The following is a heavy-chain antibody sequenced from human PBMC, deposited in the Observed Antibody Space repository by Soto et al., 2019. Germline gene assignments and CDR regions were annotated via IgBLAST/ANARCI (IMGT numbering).Heavy chain of an antibody. V-gene: IGHV3-21*01. Sequence: GGSLRLSWAASGVTFSSYSMNWVRQAPGKGLEWVSSISSSSSYIYYADSVKGRFTISRDNAKNSLYLQMNSLRAEDTAVYYCARRSPGYRYGIDYSGQGTLVTVSS. J-gene: IGHJ4*02. CDR2: ISSSSSYI. CDR1: GVTFSSYS. D-gene: IGHD5-18*01. CDR3: ARRSPGYRYGIDY.